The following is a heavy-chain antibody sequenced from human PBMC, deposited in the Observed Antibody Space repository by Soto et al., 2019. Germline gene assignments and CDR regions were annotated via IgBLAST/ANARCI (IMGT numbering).Heavy chain of an antibody. CDR3: ARDVGLQHDTGYYDFWSGKNNWFDP. CDR1: GGSISGHY. J-gene: IGHJ5*02. CDR2: ISYSGST. D-gene: IGHD3-3*01. V-gene: IGHV4-59*11. Sequence: TLSLTCTVSGGSISGHYWSWIRQPPGKGLQYIGYISYSGSTNYNPSLKSRVTISVDTSNNQFSLRLSSVTAADTAVYYCARDVGLQHDTGYYDFWSGKNNWFDPWGQGILVTVSS.